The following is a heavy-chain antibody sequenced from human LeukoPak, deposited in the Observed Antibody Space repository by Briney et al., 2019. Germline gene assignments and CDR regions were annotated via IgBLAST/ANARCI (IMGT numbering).Heavy chain of an antibody. CDR2: IYSGGST. V-gene: IGHV3-53*01. J-gene: IGHJ4*02. D-gene: IGHD6-13*01. Sequence: GGSLRLSCAASGFTVSSNYMSWVRQAPGKGLEWVSVIYSGGSTYYADSVKGRFTISRDNSKNTLYLQMNSLRAEDTAVHYCARVAGSSWFNFDYWGQGTLVTVSS. CDR3: ARVAGSSWFNFDY. CDR1: GFTVSSNY.